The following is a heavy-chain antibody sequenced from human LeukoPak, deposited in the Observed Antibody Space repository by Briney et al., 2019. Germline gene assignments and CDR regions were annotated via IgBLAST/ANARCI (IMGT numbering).Heavy chain of an antibody. D-gene: IGHD3-9*01. Sequence: ASVKVSCKASGYTFTGYYMHWVRQAPGQGLEWMGWINPNSGGTNYAQKFQGRVTMTRDTSISTAYMELSRLRSDDTAVYYCARVRLYYDILTGYSKYYCGMDVWGQGTTVTVSS. CDR1: GYTFTGYY. J-gene: IGHJ6*02. CDR3: ARVRLYYDILTGYSKYYCGMDV. CDR2: INPNSGGT. V-gene: IGHV1-2*02.